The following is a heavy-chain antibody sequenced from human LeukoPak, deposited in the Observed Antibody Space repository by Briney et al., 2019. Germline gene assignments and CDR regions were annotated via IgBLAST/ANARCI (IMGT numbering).Heavy chain of an antibody. J-gene: IGHJ5*02. V-gene: IGHV3-7*01. CDR1: GFTFSSYW. CDR3: ARLISSSSNWFDP. Sequence: GGSLRLSCAASGFTFSSYWMSWVRQAPGKGLEWVANIKQDGSEKYYVDSVKGRFTISRDNAENSLYLRMNSLRAEDTAVYYCARLISSSSNWFDPWGQGTLVTVSS. D-gene: IGHD6-6*01. CDR2: IKQDGSEK.